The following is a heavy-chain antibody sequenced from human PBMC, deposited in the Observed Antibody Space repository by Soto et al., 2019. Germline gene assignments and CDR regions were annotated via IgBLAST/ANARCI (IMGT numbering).Heavy chain of an antibody. Sequence: QVQLVQSGAEVKKPGASVKVSCKASGYTFTSYYMHWVRQAPGQGLEWMGILNPSGGSTTYAQTFHGRVTMTRDTSTSTLYMELSSLRSEDTAVYYCARVGGYSYGGVDYWGQGTVVTVSS. CDR1: GYTFTSYY. V-gene: IGHV1-46*01. CDR3: ARVGGYSYGGVDY. J-gene: IGHJ4*02. D-gene: IGHD5-18*01. CDR2: LNPSGGST.